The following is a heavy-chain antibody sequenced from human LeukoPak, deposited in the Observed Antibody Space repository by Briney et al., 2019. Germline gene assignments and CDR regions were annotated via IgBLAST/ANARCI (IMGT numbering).Heavy chain of an antibody. Sequence: SQTLSLTRTVSGGSISSGSYYWSWIRQPAGKGLEWIGRIYTSGSTNYNPSLKSRVTISVDTSKNQFSLKLSSVTAADTAVYYCARLWGDSSSWPRPSTGEYFQHWGQGTLVTVSS. V-gene: IGHV4-61*02. CDR3: ARLWGDSSSWPRPSTGEYFQH. J-gene: IGHJ1*01. D-gene: IGHD6-13*01. CDR2: IYTSGST. CDR1: GGSISSGSYY.